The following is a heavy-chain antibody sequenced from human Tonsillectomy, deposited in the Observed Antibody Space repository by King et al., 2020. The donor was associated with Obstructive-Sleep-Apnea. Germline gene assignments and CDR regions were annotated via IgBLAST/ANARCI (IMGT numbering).Heavy chain of an antibody. J-gene: IGHJ4*02. CDR1: GFTFSSYS. V-gene: IGHV3-30*04. D-gene: IGHD2-15*01. CDR2: ISHDGTNE. CDR3: ARGFCSGGHCFSGGDY. Sequence: VQLVESGGGEVQPGRSLRLSCAASGFTFSSYSIHWVRQAPGKGLEWVAVISHDGTNEYFADSVKGRLTISRDNSKNTVHLQINSLRTADTALYYCARGFCSGGHCFSGGDYWGQGTLVTVSS.